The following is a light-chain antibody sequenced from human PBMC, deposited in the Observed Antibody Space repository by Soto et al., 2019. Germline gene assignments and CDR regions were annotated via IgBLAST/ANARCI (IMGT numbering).Light chain of an antibody. CDR2: GAS. V-gene: IGKV3-20*01. J-gene: IGKJ1*01. CDR3: QQYGSSRT. Sequence: DIVLTQSPGTLSLSPGERATLSCRASETVNSNYLAWYQQKRCQAPRLLIYGASRRATGIPDRFSGSGSGTDFPLTITRLEPEYLAVYYCQQYGSSRTFGQGTKVEIK. CDR1: ETVNSNY.